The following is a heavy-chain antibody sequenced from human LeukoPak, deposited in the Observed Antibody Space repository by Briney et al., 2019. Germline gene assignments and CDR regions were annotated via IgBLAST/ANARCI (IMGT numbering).Heavy chain of an antibody. J-gene: IGHJ4*02. CDR2: ISSSSSYI. Sequence: GGSLRLSCAASGVTFSSYTMYWVRQAPRPGLELVSSISSSSSYIYYGDSVKGRLTISRDNAKNSLYLKMSNLRAEDTAVYYCAREAYTNYGFDYWGQGTLVTVSS. V-gene: IGHV3-21*01. D-gene: IGHD4-11*01. CDR1: GVTFSSYT. CDR3: AREAYTNYGFDY.